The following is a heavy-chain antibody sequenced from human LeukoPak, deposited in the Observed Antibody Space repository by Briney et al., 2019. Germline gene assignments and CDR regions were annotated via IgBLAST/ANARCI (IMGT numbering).Heavy chain of an antibody. V-gene: IGHV1-8*01. Sequence: VASVKVSCKASGYTFTSYDINWVRQATGQGLEWMGWMNPNSGNTGYAQKFQGRVTMTRNTSISTAYMELSSLRSEDTAVYYCARRLVRGGYYYYGMDVWGQGTTVTVSS. J-gene: IGHJ6*02. CDR1: GYTFTSYD. CDR2: MNPNSGNT. CDR3: ARRLVRGGYYYYGMDV. D-gene: IGHD6-19*01.